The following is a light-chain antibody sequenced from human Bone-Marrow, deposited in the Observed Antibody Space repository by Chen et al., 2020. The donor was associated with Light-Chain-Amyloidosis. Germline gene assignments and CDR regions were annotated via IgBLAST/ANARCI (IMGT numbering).Light chain of an antibody. CDR2: EVT. Sequence: SALTHPASVSGSPGKSSTIPCPGTSSDVGGDNHVSWYQQHPDKDPKLMIYEVTNRPSWVPDRFSGSKSDNTASLTISGLQTEDEADYFCSSYTITNTLVFGSGTRVTVL. V-gene: IGLV2-14*01. CDR1: SSDVGGDNH. J-gene: IGLJ1*01. CDR3: SSYTITNTLV.